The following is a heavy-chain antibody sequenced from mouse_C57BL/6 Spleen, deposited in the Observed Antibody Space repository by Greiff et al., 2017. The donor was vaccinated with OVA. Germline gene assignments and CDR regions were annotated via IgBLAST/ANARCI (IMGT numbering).Heavy chain of an antibody. CDR3: ARGWTTGYFDV. D-gene: IGHD1-1*01. CDR2: ISYDGSN. CDR1: GYSITSGYY. J-gene: IGHJ1*03. Sequence: EVKLVESGPGLVKPSQSLSLTCSVTGYSITSGYYWNWIRQFPGNKLEWMGYISYDGSNNYNPSLKNRISITRDTSKNQFFLKLNSVTTEDTATYYCARGWTTGYFDVWGTGTTVTVSS. V-gene: IGHV3-6*01.